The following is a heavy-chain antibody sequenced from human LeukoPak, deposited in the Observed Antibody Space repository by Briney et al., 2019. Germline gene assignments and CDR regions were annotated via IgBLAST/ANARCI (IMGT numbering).Heavy chain of an antibody. CDR3: ARRAAVAGDFDY. Sequence: PSLTLSLTCTVSAGSTSSSSYYWGWIRQPPGKGLELFGSIFYSGTTYYNPFLKSQVAISLDTSKNQFSLNLSSVTAADTAVYYCARRAAVAGDFDYWGQGTLVTVSS. V-gene: IGHV4-39*01. J-gene: IGHJ4*02. D-gene: IGHD6-13*01. CDR2: IFYSGTT. CDR1: AGSTSSSSYY.